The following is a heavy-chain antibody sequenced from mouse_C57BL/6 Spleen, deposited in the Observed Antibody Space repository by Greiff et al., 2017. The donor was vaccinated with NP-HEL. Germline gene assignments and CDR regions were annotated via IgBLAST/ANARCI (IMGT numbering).Heavy chain of an antibody. J-gene: IGHJ2*01. CDR1: GYAFSSSW. CDR3: ARSVNWDDGDY. Sequence: VKLMESGPELVKPGASVKISCKASGYAFSSSWMNWVKQRPGKGLEWIGRIYPGDGDTNYNGKFKGKATLTADKSSSTAHMQLSSLTSEDSAVYFCARSVNWDDGDYWGQGTTLTVSS. V-gene: IGHV1-82*01. D-gene: IGHD4-1*01. CDR2: IYPGDGDT.